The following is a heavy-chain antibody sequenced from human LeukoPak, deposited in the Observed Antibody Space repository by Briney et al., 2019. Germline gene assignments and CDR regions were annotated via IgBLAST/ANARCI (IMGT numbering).Heavy chain of an antibody. CDR1: GFTFSSSA. J-gene: IGHJ4*02. CDR2: ISNNGGYT. V-gene: IGHV3-23*01. CDR3: AKDPRRVAVAGRGYFDY. D-gene: IGHD6-19*01. Sequence: QSGGSLRLSCAASGFTFSSSAMSWVRQAPGKGLEWVSAISNNGGYTYYADSVKGRFTISRDNAKNSLYLQMNSLRAEDTAVYYCAKDPRRVAVAGRGYFDYWGQGTLVTVSS.